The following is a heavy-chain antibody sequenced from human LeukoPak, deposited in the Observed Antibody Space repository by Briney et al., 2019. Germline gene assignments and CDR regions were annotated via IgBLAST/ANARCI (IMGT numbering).Heavy chain of an antibody. Sequence: GGSLRLSCAASGFTFDDYAMHWVRQAPGKGLEWVSLISWDGGSTYYADSVKGRFTISRDNSKNPLYLQMNSLRAEDTALYYCAKDGLGQPDYWGQGTLVTVSS. CDR1: GFTFDDYA. CDR3: AKDGLGQPDY. D-gene: IGHD1-1*01. CDR2: ISWDGGST. J-gene: IGHJ4*02. V-gene: IGHV3-43D*04.